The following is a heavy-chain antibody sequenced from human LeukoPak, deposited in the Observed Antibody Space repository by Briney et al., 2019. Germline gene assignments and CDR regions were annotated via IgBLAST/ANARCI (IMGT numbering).Heavy chain of an antibody. Sequence: GGSLRLSCAASGFTFSSYAKSWVRQAPGKGLEWVSAISGSGGSTYYADSVKGRFTISRDNSKNTLCLQMNSLRAEDTAVYYCAKGPPSEVFEWLSFYDYWGQGTLVTVSS. V-gene: IGHV3-23*01. CDR1: GFTFSSYA. J-gene: IGHJ4*02. CDR2: ISGSGGST. D-gene: IGHD3-3*01. CDR3: AKGPPSEVFEWLSFYDY.